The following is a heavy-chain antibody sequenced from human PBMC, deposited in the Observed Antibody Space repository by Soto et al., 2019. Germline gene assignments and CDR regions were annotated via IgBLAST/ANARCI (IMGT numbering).Heavy chain of an antibody. Sequence: PSETLSLTCAVYGGSFSGYFWSWIRQPPGKGLEWIGEVNHSGSANYNPSLKSRVTISLDTSKNQFSLKMSSVTAADTAVYFCARVNRRGYSYGNIDYWGQGDLVTVSS. D-gene: IGHD5-18*01. CDR2: VNHSGSA. CDR1: GGSFSGYF. J-gene: IGHJ4*02. V-gene: IGHV4-34*01. CDR3: ARVNRRGYSYGNIDY.